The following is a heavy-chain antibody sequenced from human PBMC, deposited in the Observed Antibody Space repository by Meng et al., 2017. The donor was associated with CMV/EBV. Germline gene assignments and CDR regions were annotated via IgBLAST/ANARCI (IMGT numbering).Heavy chain of an antibody. J-gene: IGHJ4*02. V-gene: IGHV1-2*02. D-gene: IGHD1-20*01. CDR2: INPNSGGT. Sequence: ASVKVSCKASGYTFTGYYMHWVRQAPGQGLEWMGWINPNSGGTNYVQKFQGRVTMTRDTSISTAYMELSRLRSDDTAVYYCARDLITGTTPGDYWGQGTLVTVSS. CDR1: GYTFTGYY. CDR3: ARDLITGTTPGDY.